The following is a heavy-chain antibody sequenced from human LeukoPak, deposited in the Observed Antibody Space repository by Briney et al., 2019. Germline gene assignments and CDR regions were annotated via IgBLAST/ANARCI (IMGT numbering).Heavy chain of an antibody. D-gene: IGHD6-19*01. J-gene: IGHJ4*02. CDR1: GFTFDDYA. CDR3: AKDTGYSSGKGYFDY. Sequence: PGRSLRLSCAASGFTFDDYAMHWVRQAPGKDLEWVSGISWNSGSIGYADSVKGRFTISRDNAKNSLYLQMNSLRAEDTALYYCAKDTGYSSGKGYFDYWGQGTLVTVSS. V-gene: IGHV3-9*01. CDR2: ISWNSGSI.